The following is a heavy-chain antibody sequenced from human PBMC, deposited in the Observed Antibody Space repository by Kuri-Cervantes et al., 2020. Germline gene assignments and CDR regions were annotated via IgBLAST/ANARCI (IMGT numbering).Heavy chain of an antibody. CDR2: INHSGST. Sequence: SETLSLTCAVYGGSFSGYYWSWIRQPPGKGLEWIGEINHSGSTNYNPSLKSRVTISVETSKNQFSLKLSSVTAADTAVYYCARGQGKRSSSGWASMGYWGQGTLVTVSS. D-gene: IGHD6-19*01. CDR3: ARGQGKRSSSGWASMGY. V-gene: IGHV4-34*01. J-gene: IGHJ4*02. CDR1: GGSFSGYY.